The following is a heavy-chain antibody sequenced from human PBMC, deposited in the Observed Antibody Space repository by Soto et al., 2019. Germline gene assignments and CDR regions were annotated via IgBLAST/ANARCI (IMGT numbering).Heavy chain of an antibody. Sequence: WGSLRLSCAASGFTFSSYWMHWGRQAPGKGRVWVPRRNSDGSNTNYADSVKGRFTISRDNAKNTLYLQMNSLTAEATAVYYCVRGVYGAPVGFESWGQGPLVTVS. CDR3: VRGVYGAPVGFES. CDR2: RNSDGSNT. V-gene: IGHV3-74*01. D-gene: IGHD3-10*01. CDR1: GFTFSSYW. J-gene: IGHJ4*02.